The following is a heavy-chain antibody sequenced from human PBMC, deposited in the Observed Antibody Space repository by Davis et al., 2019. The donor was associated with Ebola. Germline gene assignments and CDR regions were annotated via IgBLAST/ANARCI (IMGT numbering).Heavy chain of an antibody. CDR1: GGSISRSY. J-gene: IGHJ4*02. V-gene: IGHV4-59*01. Sequence: MPSETLSLTCTVSGGSISRSYWSWIRQPPGKGLELIGYIYYSGSTSYNPSLKSRVTISLDTSENQFSLRLSSVTAADTAVYYGARATRQCSPGCYFESWGPGTLVTVSS. CDR3: ARATRQCSPGCYFES. D-gene: IGHD6-19*01. CDR2: IYYSGST.